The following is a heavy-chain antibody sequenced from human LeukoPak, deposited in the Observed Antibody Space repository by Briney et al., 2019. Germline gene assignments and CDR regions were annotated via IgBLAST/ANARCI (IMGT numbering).Heavy chain of an antibody. CDR1: GFTFDDYA. Sequence: PGRSLRLSCAASGFTFDDYAMHWVRQAPGKGLEWVSGISRNSGSIGYADSVKGRFTISRDNAKNSLYLQMNSLRAEDTALYYCAKGALYDFWSGYSIVNWFDPWGQGTLVTVSS. CDR2: ISRNSGSI. CDR3: AKGALYDFWSGYSIVNWFDP. J-gene: IGHJ5*02. V-gene: IGHV3-9*01. D-gene: IGHD3-3*01.